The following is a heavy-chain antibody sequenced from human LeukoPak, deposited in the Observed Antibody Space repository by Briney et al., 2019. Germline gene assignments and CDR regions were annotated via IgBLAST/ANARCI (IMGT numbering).Heavy chain of an antibody. D-gene: IGHD3-22*01. CDR3: ANFDTYYDTSGFYYY. V-gene: IGHV3-23*01. CDR2: ISGSGGST. Sequence: GGSLRLSCAASGFAFNNYAMNWVRQAPGKGLEWVSSISGSGGSTYYADSVKGRFTISRDNSRDTLYLQMSSLRAEDTAVYHCANFDTYYDTSGFYYYWGQGTLVTVSS. J-gene: IGHJ4*02. CDR1: GFAFNNYA.